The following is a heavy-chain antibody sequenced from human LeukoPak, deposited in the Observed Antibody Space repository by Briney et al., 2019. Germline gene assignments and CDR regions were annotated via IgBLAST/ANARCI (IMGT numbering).Heavy chain of an antibody. CDR3: AREDTRRGSRGYFDY. V-gene: IGHV1-18*01. CDR2: ISGDSGNT. J-gene: IGHJ4*02. Sequence: ASVKVSCKASGYTFISYGISSVRQAPGQGLEWMGWISGDSGNTNYAQKLQGRVTMTTDTSATTAYLELRSLRSDDTAIYYCAREDTRRGSRGYFDYWGQGTLVNVSS. CDR1: GYTFISYG.